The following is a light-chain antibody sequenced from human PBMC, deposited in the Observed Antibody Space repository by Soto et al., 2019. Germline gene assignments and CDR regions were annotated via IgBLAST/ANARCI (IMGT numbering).Light chain of an antibody. CDR2: KAS. J-gene: IGKJ1*01. Sequence: DIQMTQSPSTLSASVGDRVTITCRASQSISSWLAWYQQKPGKAPNLLIYKASSVESGVPSRFSGSGSGTEFTLTISSLQPDDFATYYCQQYNTSSWPFGQGPKVEIK. CDR1: QSISSW. CDR3: QQYNTSSWP. V-gene: IGKV1-5*03.